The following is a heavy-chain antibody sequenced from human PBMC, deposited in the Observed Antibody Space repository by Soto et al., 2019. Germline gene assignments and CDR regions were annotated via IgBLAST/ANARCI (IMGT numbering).Heavy chain of an antibody. CDR2: IYYSGST. D-gene: IGHD6-19*01. Sequence: SETLSLTCTVSGGSISSYYWSWIRQPPGKGLEWIGYIYYSGSTNYNPSLKSRVTISVDTSKNQFSLKLSPVTAAATAVYYCARATNDVYSSGWYAPDYWGQGTLVTVSS. V-gene: IGHV4-59*01. CDR1: GGSISSYY. CDR3: ARATNDVYSSGWYAPDY. J-gene: IGHJ4*02.